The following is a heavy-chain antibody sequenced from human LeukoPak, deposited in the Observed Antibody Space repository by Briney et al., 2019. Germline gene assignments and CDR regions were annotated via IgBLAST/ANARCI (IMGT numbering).Heavy chain of an antibody. J-gene: IGHJ6*03. CDR1: GGSISSYY. V-gene: IGHV4-4*07. CDR2: LYTSGST. Sequence: SETLSLTCTVSGGSISSYYWTWIRQPAGKGLEWIGRLYTSGSTNYNPSLESRVTMSIDASKNQFSLNLNSVTAADTAVYYCARVSSWSYMDAWGKGTTVTVSS. D-gene: IGHD6-13*01. CDR3: ARVSSWSYMDA.